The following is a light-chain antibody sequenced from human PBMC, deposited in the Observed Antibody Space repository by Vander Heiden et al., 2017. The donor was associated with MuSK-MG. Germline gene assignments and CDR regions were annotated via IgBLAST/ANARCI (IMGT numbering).Light chain of an antibody. CDR1: QSVSSY. CDR3: QQRSNLIT. CDR2: DAS. J-gene: IGKJ5*01. Sequence: EIVLTQSPATLSLSPGERATLSCRASQSVSSYLAWYQQKPGQAPRLLIYDASNRANGIPDRFSGSGSGTDFTLTSSSLEPEDFAVYYWQQRSNLITFGQGTQMEIK. V-gene: IGKV3-11*01.